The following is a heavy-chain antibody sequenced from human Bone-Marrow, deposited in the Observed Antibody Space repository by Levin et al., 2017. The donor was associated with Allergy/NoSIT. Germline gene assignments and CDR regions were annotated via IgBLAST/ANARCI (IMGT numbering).Heavy chain of an antibody. J-gene: IGHJ6*02. CDR3: ARETGTWDGQGVTGLGV. D-gene: IGHD1-1*01. CDR2: ISWNSYSI. V-gene: IGHV3-9*01. CDR1: GFSFDNYG. Sequence: HSGGSLRLSCAASGFSFDNYGMHWVRQAPGKGLEWVSGISWNSYSIDYADSVKSRISINSDTAKNEVSLHLDFVTPADTAVYYCARETGTWDGQGVTGLGVWGQGTTVTVSS.